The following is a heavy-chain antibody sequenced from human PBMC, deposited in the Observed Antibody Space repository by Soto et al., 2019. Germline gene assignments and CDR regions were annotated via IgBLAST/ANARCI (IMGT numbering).Heavy chain of an antibody. CDR2: INHSGST. Sequence: SETLSLTCAVYGGSFSGYYWSWIRQPPGKGLEWIGEINHSGSTNYNPSLKSRVTISVDTSKNQFSLKLSSVTAADTAVYYCARERIMITFGGVIVPYYFDYWGQGTLVTVSS. J-gene: IGHJ4*02. D-gene: IGHD3-16*02. V-gene: IGHV4-34*01. CDR1: GGSFSGYY. CDR3: ARERIMITFGGVIVPYYFDY.